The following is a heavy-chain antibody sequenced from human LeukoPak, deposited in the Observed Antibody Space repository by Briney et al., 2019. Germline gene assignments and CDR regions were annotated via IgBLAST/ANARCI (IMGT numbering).Heavy chain of an antibody. V-gene: IGHV4-39*07. Sequence: SETLSLTCTVAGGSIISSSYYWGWIRQPPGKGLEWSGSIYYSGSTYYNPSLKSRVTISVDTSKNHFSLKLSSVTAADTAVYYCARRLLWFGAREYYSYYMDVWGKGTTVTISS. CDR3: ARRLLWFGAREYYSYYMDV. D-gene: IGHD3-10*01. CDR1: GGSIISSSYY. J-gene: IGHJ6*03. CDR2: IYYSGST.